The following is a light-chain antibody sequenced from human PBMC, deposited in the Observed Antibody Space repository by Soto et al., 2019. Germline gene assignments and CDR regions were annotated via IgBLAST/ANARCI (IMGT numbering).Light chain of an antibody. J-gene: IGLJ2*01. CDR1: SGHSSYA. V-gene: IGLV4-69*01. CDR3: QTWDAGIRV. Sequence: QSVLTQSPSASASLGASVKLTCTLSSGHSSYAIAWHQQQPEKGPRYLMKLNSDGSHSKGDGIPDRFSASSSGAERSLTLSSLQSEDEADYYCQTWDAGIRVFGGGTKLTVL. CDR2: LNSDGSH.